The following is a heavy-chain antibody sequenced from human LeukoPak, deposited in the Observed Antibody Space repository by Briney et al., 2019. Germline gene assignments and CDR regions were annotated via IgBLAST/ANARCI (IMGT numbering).Heavy chain of an antibody. CDR1: GFTFSSYA. D-gene: IGHD3-9*01. CDR3: ARDYAYDILTGYYGTFDP. V-gene: IGHV3-30-3*01. J-gene: IGHJ5*02. CDR2: ISYDGSNE. Sequence: GGSLRLSCAASGFTFSSYAMHWVRQAPGKGLEWVAVISYDGSNEYYADSVKGRFTISRDNSKNTLYLQMNSLRAEDTAVYYCARDYAYDILTGYYGTFDPWGQGTLVTVSS.